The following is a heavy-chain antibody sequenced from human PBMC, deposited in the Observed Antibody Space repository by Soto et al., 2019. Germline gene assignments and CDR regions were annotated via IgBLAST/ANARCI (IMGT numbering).Heavy chain of an antibody. CDR3: AGTTMASYYYYGMDV. CDR1: CGSISSGGYS. CDR2: IYHSGST. D-gene: IGHD3-10*01. Sequence: PSETLSLTCAVSCGSISSGGYSWSWIRQPPGKGLEWIGYIYHSGSTYYNPSLKSRVTISVDRSKNQFSLKLSSVTAADTAVYYCAGTTMASYYYYGMDVWGQGTTVTVSS. J-gene: IGHJ6*02. V-gene: IGHV4-30-2*01.